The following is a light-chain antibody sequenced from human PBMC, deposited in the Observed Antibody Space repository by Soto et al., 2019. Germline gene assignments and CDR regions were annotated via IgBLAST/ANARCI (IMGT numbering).Light chain of an antibody. J-gene: IGKJ2*01. CDR3: QQYGSSPPYT. Sequence: EIVLTQSPGTLSLSPGERATLSCRASRSVSSRYLAWYQQKPGQAPRLLIYGASRRATGIPDRFSGSGSGTDFTLTISRLEPEDFAVYYCQQYGSSPPYTFGQGTKLEIK. V-gene: IGKV3-20*01. CDR2: GAS. CDR1: RSVSSRY.